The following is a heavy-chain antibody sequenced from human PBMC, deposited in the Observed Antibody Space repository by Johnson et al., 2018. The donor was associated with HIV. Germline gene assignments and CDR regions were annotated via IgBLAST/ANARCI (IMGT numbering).Heavy chain of an antibody. D-gene: IGHD6-13*01. CDR2: ISSNGGST. CDR3: ARDGAQQLARDAFDI. V-gene: IGHV3-64*01. J-gene: IGHJ3*02. Sequence: VQLVESGGGLVQPGGSLRLSCAASGFTFSSYAMHWVRQAPGKGLEYVSAISSNGGSTYYANSVKGRFTISRDNAKNSLYLQMNSLRAEDTAVYYCARDGAQQLARDAFDIWGQGTMVTVSS. CDR1: GFTFSSYA.